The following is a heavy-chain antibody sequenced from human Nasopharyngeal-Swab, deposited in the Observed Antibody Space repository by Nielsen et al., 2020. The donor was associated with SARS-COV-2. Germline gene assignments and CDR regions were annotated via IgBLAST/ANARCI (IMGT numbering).Heavy chain of an antibody. CDR2: IYYSGST. Sequence: SETLSLTCAVSGGSISSGGYSWSWIRQPPGKGLEWIGYIYYSGSTHYNPSLKSRVTISVDTSKNQFSLKLSSVTAADTAVYYCARGKRITMVRGTGWFDPWGQGTLVTVSS. V-gene: IGHV4-30-4*07. D-gene: IGHD3-10*01. CDR1: GGSISSGGYS. J-gene: IGHJ5*02. CDR3: ARGKRITMVRGTGWFDP.